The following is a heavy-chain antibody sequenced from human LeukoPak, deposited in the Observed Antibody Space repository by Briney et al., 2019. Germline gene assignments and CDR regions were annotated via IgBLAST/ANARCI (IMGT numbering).Heavy chain of an antibody. J-gene: IGHJ6*03. CDR1: GYTFTSYG. Sequence: ASVKVSCKASGYTFTSYGISWVRQAPGQGLEWMGGIIPIFGTANYAQKFQGRVTITADESTSTAYMELSSLRSEDTAVYYCARGLGTIFGVVTNMDVWGKGTTVTVSS. CDR3: ARGLGTIFGVVTNMDV. CDR2: IIPIFGTA. D-gene: IGHD3-3*01. V-gene: IGHV1-69*13.